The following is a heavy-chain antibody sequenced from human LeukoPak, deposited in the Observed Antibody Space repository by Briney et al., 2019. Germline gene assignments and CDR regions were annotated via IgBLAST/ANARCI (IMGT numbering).Heavy chain of an antibody. CDR3: AREGILTGYSHY. D-gene: IGHD3-9*01. V-gene: IGHV3-48*03. Sequence: GGSLRLSCAASGFTFSSYEMNWVRQAPGKGLEWVSYISSSGSTIYYADSVKGRFTISRDNAKNSLYLQMNSLRAEDTAVYYCAREGILTGYSHYWGQGTLVTVSS. CDR1: GFTFSSYE. J-gene: IGHJ4*02. CDR2: ISSSGSTI.